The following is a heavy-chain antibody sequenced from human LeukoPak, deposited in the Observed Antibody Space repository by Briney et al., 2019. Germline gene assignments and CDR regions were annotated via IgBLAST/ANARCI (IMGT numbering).Heavy chain of an antibody. V-gene: IGHV4-39*07. CDR3: ARENHCSGGSCYLYYFDY. J-gene: IGHJ4*02. CDR2: IYYSGST. CDR1: GGSISSSSYS. Sequence: PSETLSLTCTVSGGSISSSSYSWGWIRQPPGKGLEWIGSIYYSGSTYYNPSLKSRVTISVDTSKNQFSLKLSSVTAADTAVYYCARENHCSGGSCYLYYFDYWGQGTLVTVSS. D-gene: IGHD2-15*01.